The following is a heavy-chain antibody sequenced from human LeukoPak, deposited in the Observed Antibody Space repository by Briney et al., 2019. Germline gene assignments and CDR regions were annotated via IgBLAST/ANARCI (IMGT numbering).Heavy chain of an antibody. V-gene: IGHV5-51*01. J-gene: IGHJ6*03. D-gene: IGHD5-12*01. CDR3: ARRGYSGYANYYYYMDV. CDR1: GYSFTSYW. CDR2: IYPGDSDT. Sequence: GASLKISCKGSGYSFTSYWIGWVRQMPGKVLEWMGIIYPGDSDTRYSPSFQGQVTISADKSISTAYLQWSSLKASDTAMYYCARRGYSGYANYYYYMDVWGKGTTVTVSS.